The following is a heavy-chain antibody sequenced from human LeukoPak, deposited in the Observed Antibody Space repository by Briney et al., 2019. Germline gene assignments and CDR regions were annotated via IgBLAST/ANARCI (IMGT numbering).Heavy chain of an antibody. J-gene: IGHJ4*02. CDR3: ARGTETTGYFDF. Sequence: PSETLSLTCTVSGGSISGDYWSWLRQPPGKGLEWIGYIRYTGSSNYNPSLKSRVTMSVDTSKNQLSLTLGSVTAADTAVYHCARGTETTGYFDFWGPGTLVTVSS. CDR2: IRYTGSS. CDR1: GGSISGDY. V-gene: IGHV4-59*01. D-gene: IGHD4-17*01.